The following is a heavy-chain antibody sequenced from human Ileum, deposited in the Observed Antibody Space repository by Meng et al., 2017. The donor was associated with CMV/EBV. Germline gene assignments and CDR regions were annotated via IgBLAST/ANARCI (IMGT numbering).Heavy chain of an antibody. Sequence: QVRLQESGPGLAKPSGTLSLTCTVSGDSITSLKWWSWVRQPPGKGLEWIAEIYHSGLTNYNAPFKSRVTVSVDTSKNEFSLSLRSVTAADTAVYYCASRSYYGRRWFEPWGQGTLVTVSS. CDR2: IYHSGLT. D-gene: IGHD3-16*01. CDR1: GDSITSLKW. V-gene: IGHV4-4*02. J-gene: IGHJ5*02. CDR3: ASRSYYGRRWFEP.